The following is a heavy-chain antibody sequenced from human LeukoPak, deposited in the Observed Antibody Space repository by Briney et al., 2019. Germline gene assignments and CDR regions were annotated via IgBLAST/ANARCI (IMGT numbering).Heavy chain of an antibody. D-gene: IGHD4-17*01. J-gene: IGHJ6*02. V-gene: IGHV4-34*01. CDR3: ARVRTTVTTFKNYYYGMDV. CDR1: GASFSDFY. CDR2: INHSGST. Sequence: ETLSLTCAVYGASFSDFYWSWIRQPPGMGLEWIGEINHSGSTNHNPSLKSRLTISVDTSKNQLSLKLSSVTAADTAVYYCARVRTTVTTFKNYYYGMDVWGQGTTVTVSS.